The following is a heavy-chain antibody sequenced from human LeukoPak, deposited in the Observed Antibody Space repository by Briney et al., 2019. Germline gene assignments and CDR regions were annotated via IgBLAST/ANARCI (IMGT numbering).Heavy chain of an antibody. J-gene: IGHJ6*02. D-gene: IGHD3-16*01. CDR1: GFTFSSYS. V-gene: IGHV3-30*18. CDR3: AKDHLGARDWADDYYYYGMDV. CDR2: ISYDGSNK. Sequence: PGGSLRLSCAASGFTFSSYSMHWVRQAPGKGLEWVAVISYDGSNKYYADSVKGRFTISRDNSKNTLYLQMSSLRAEDTAVYYCAKDHLGARDWADDYYYYGMDVWGQGTTVTVSS.